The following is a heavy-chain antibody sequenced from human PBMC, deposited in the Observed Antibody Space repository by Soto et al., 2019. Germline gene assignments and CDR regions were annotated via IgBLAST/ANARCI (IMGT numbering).Heavy chain of an antibody. J-gene: IGHJ4*02. Sequence: WWSLRLTCSASVFTFSSYAMHWVRQAPGKGLEWVAVISYDGSNKYYADSVKGRFTISRDNSKNTLYLQMNSLRAEDTAVYYCARDGGIFGVAQGHYYFDYWGQGTLVTVSS. D-gene: IGHD3-3*01. CDR3: ARDGGIFGVAQGHYYFDY. V-gene: IGHV3-30-3*01. CDR2: ISYDGSNK. CDR1: VFTFSSYA.